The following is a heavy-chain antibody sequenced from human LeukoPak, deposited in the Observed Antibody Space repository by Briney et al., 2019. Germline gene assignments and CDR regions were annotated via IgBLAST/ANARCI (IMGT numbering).Heavy chain of an antibody. J-gene: IGHJ5*02. D-gene: IGHD2-2*01. CDR3: ARGAPAANNWFDP. CDR1: GGSFSGYY. V-gene: IGHV4-34*01. CDR2: INHSGST. Sequence: SETLSLTCAVYGGSFSGYYWSWIRQPPGKGLEWIGEINHSGSTNYNPSLKSRVTISVDTSKNQFSLKLSSVTAADTAVYYCARGAPAANNWFDPWGQGTLVTVSS.